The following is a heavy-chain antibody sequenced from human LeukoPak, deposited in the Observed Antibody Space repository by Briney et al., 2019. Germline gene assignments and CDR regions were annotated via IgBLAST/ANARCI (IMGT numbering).Heavy chain of an antibody. CDR1: GFTVSSNY. CDR3: AGAIYGDYVGTFDI. J-gene: IGHJ3*02. D-gene: IGHD4-17*01. V-gene: IGHV3-53*01. Sequence: PGGSLRLSCAASGFTVSSNYMSWVRQAPGKGLEWVSVIYSGSSTYYADSVKGRFTISRDNSKNTLYLQMNSLRAEDTAVYYCAGAIYGDYVGTFDIWGQGTMVTVSS. CDR2: IYSGSST.